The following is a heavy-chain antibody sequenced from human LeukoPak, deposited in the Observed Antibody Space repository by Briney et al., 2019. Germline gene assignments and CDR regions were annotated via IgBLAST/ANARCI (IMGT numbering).Heavy chain of an antibody. D-gene: IGHD6-19*01. Sequence: SETLSLTCTVSGGSVSSTRYYWGWIRQPPGKGLEWIGNVYYSGSTYYNPSLKSRVTISVDTSKNQFSLKLSSVTAADTAVYYCAREVHGSGWYNYYYYGMDVWGQGTTVTVSS. J-gene: IGHJ6*02. CDR3: AREVHGSGWYNYYYYGMDV. CDR2: VYYSGST. CDR1: GGSVSSTRYY. V-gene: IGHV4-39*07.